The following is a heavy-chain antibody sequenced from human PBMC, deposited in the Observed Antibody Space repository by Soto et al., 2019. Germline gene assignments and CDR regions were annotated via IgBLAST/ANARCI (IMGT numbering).Heavy chain of an antibody. CDR3: ATLPNVDGGVGGRYFDL. CDR2: ISYDGSKVNSYAT. V-gene: IGHV3-73*01. CDR1: GVTFKDYG. Sequence: LRLSCGAPGVTFKDYGMHWVRQAPGKGLEWVAVISYDGSKVNSYATVYPASVRGRFRLSRDDSKNTAYLQMNSLRTDDTAVYYCATLPNVDGGVGGRYFDLWGRGTLVTVSS. D-gene: IGHD4-17*01. J-gene: IGHJ2*01.